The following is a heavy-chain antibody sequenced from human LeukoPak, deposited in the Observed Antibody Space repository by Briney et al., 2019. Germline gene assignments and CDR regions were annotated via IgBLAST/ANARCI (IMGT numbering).Heavy chain of an antibody. CDR2: IHYSGST. J-gene: IGHJ5*02. D-gene: IGHD3-22*01. CDR1: GDSISGYSYY. V-gene: IGHV4-39*01. CDR3: VRQDGGYYYWFGP. Sequence: SETLSLTCTVSGDSISGYSYYWAWIRQPPGKGLEWIGTIHYSGSTYYNPSLKSRVTISVDTSKNQFSLKLTSLTAADTAVYYCVRQDGGYYYWFGPWGQGTLVTVSS.